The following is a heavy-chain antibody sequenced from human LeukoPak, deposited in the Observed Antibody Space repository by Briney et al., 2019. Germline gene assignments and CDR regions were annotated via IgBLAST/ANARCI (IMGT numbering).Heavy chain of an antibody. D-gene: IGHD1-26*01. J-gene: IGHJ3*02. Sequence: PGGSLRLSCAASGFTFSSYWMSWVRRAPGKGLEWVANIKQDGSEKYYVDSVKGRFTISRDNAKNSLYLQMNSLRAEDTAVYYCARARTRYSGSYGGAFDIWGQGTMVTVSS. CDR2: IKQDGSEK. CDR1: GFTFSSYW. V-gene: IGHV3-7*01. CDR3: ARARTRYSGSYGGAFDI.